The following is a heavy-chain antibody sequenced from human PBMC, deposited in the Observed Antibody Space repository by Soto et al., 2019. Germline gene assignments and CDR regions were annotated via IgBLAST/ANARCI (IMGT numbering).Heavy chain of an antibody. J-gene: IGHJ6*01. Sequence: GESLKISCKGSGYSFTNYWIGWVRQMPGKGLEGMGIICPGESDTIDSPSFQGQVTISADKSISTASLHRSSLKASETALYYCGRQDGAYYYDTSGYYSSMEVRGQGTTVTVSS. CDR3: GRQDGAYYYDTSGYYSSMEV. CDR2: ICPGESDT. D-gene: IGHD3-22*01. CDR1: GYSFTNYW. V-gene: IGHV5-51*01.